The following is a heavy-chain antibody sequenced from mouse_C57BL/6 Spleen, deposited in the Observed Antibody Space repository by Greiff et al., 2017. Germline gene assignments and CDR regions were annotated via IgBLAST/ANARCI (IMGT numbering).Heavy chain of an antibody. CDR2: TFYSGIT. V-gene: IGHV3-3*01. CDR1: GFSINSDCY. J-gene: IGHJ4*01. Sequence: EVQLQQSGPSLVRPSQTLSLTCTVTGFSINSDCYWIWIRQFPGNKLEYIGYTFYSGITYYNPSLESRTYITRDTSKNQFSLKLSSVTTEDTATDYCARRDDYVGAMDYWGKGTSVTVSS. CDR3: ARRDDYVGAMDY. D-gene: IGHD2-4*01.